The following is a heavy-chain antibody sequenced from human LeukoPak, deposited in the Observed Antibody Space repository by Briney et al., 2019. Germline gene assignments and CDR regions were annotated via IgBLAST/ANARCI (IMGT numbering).Heavy chain of an antibody. CDR3: ARDGGFRDFAY. CDR2: ISSSSSYI. J-gene: IGHJ4*02. CDR1: GFTFSSYS. V-gene: IGHV3-21*01. D-gene: IGHD3-16*01. Sequence: GGALRLSCAASGFTFSSYSMNWVRQAPGKGREWVSSISSSSSYIYYADSVKGRFTISRDNAKNSLYLQMNSLRGEDTAVYYCARDGGFRDFAYWGQGTLVTVSS.